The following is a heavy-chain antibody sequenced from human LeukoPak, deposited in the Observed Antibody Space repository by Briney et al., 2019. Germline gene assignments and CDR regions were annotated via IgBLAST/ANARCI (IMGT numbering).Heavy chain of an antibody. CDR3: ARDSTMVRGVIIASWYFDY. V-gene: IGHV1-46*01. Sequence: GASVKVSCKASGYTFTRYYIHWVRQAPGQGLEWMGIINPSDGSTRDAQKFQGRVTMTRDTSTSTVYMELSSLRSEDTAVYYCARDSTMVRGVIIASWYFDYWGQGTLVTVSS. D-gene: IGHD3-10*01. CDR2: INPSDGST. J-gene: IGHJ4*02. CDR1: GYTFTRYY.